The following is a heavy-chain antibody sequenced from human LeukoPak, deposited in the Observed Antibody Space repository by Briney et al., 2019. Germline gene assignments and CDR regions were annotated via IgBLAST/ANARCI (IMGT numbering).Heavy chain of an antibody. CDR3: ASYGSGSYTPGLPYYYYMDV. J-gene: IGHJ6*03. CDR1: GGSISSYY. Sequence: KPSETLSLTCTVSGGSISSYYWSWIRQPPGKGLEWIGYIYYSGSTNYNPSLKSRVTISVDTSKNQFSLKLSSVTAADTAVYYCASYGSGSYTPGLPYYYYMDVWGKGTTVTVSS. CDR2: IYYSGST. D-gene: IGHD3-10*01. V-gene: IGHV4-59*01.